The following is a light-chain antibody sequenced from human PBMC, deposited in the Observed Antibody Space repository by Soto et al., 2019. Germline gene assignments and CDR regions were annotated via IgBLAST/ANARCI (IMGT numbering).Light chain of an antibody. CDR3: SSYTSSSTRPWV. CDR1: SSDVGGYNY. Sequence: QSALTQPASVSGSPGQSITISCTGTSSDVGGYNYVSWYQQHPGKAPKLMIYDVSNRPSGVSNRFSGSKSGNTASLTISGLQAEDEADDYCSSYTSSSTRPWVFGGGTKLTVL. V-gene: IGLV2-14*01. J-gene: IGLJ3*02. CDR2: DVS.